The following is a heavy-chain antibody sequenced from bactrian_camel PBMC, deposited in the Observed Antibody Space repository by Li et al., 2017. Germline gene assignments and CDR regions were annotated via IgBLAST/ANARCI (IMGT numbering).Heavy chain of an antibody. CDR1: GFLFSKFG. V-gene: IGHV3S2*01. D-gene: IGHD5*01. J-gene: IGHJ4*01. Sequence: VQLVESGGGSVRAGGSLTLSCAASGFLFSKFGMSWVRQVPGKGLEWVSSILSEAFNTYYADSVKGRFTVSRDNAKNTAYLQMNSLKSEDTALYYCTTLLRVDPNFWGRGTQVTVS. CDR2: ILSEAFNT. CDR3: TTLLRVDPNF.